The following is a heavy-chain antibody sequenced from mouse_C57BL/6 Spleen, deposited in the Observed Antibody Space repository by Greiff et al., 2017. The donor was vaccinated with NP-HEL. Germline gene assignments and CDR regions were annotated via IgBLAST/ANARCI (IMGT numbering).Heavy chain of an antibody. CDR3: ARERYERYVDY. CDR1: GFTFSDYY. J-gene: IGHJ2*01. D-gene: IGHD1-1*01. CDR2: INYDGSST. Sequence: EVKLVESEGGLVQPGSSMKLSCTASGFTFSDYYMAWVRQVPEKGLEWVANINYDGSSTYYLDSLKSRFIISRDNAKNILYLQMSSLKSEDTATYYCARERYERYVDYWGQGTTLTVSS. V-gene: IGHV5-16*01.